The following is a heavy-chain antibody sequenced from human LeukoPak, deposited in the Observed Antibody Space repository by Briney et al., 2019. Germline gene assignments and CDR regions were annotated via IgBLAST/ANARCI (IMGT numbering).Heavy chain of an antibody. J-gene: IGHJ4*02. D-gene: IGHD3-22*01. CDR2: IFSRSESI. CDR1: GFTFGAYT. CDR3: ARDFFHSSDSRPFDY. Sequence: GGSLRLSCAASGFTFGAYTINWVRQAPGKGLEWVSCIFSRSESILYADSVKGRFTISRDNAKNSLYLQMDSLRVEHTAVYYCARDFFHSSDSRPFDYWGQGTLVTVSS. V-gene: IGHV3-21*01.